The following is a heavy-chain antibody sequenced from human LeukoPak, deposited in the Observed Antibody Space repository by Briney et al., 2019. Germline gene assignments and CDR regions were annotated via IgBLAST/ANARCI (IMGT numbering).Heavy chain of an antibody. V-gene: IGHV1-2*06. CDR1: GYTFTGYY. CDR3: ARDLGGQWLGFYFDY. J-gene: IGHJ4*02. CDR2: INPNSGGT. Sequence: GASVKVSCKASGYTFTGYYMHWVRQAPGQGLEWMGRINPNSGGTNYAQKFQGRGTMTRDTSISTAYMELSRLRSDDTAVYYCARDLGGQWLGFYFDYWGQGTLVTVSS. D-gene: IGHD6-19*01.